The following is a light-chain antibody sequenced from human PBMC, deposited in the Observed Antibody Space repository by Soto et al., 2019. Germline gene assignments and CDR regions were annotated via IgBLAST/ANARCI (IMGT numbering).Light chain of an antibody. Sequence: DIQMTQSPSSLSASVGVRVTITCRASQSISTYLNWYQQKPGKAPKLLIYAASNLQSGVPSRFSGSGSGTDFTLIISSLQPEDFATYYCQQSYSTPRTFGQGTKVEIK. V-gene: IGKV1-39*01. CDR2: AAS. J-gene: IGKJ1*01. CDR3: QQSYSTPRT. CDR1: QSISTY.